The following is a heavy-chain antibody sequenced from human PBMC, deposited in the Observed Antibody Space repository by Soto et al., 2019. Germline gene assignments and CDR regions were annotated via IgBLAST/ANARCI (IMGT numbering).Heavy chain of an antibody. Sequence: PGGSLRRSCRASGFTFGDYAMSWIRQAPGKGLEWVGLIKSKAYGGTTDYAASVKGRSAISRDGSQTMACLQMKSVDTDVCAVFYCTRDALYVWGQGTLVTVSS. D-gene: IGHD2-8*01. J-gene: IGHJ4*02. CDR3: TRDALYV. CDR2: IKSKAYGGTT. CDR1: GFTFGDYA. V-gene: IGHV3-49*01.